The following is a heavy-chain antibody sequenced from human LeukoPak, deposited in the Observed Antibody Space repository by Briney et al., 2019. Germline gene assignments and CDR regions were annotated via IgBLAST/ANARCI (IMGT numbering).Heavy chain of an antibody. V-gene: IGHV4-59*08. CDR3: ATYGDSDY. J-gene: IGHJ4*02. Sequence: SETLSLTCTVSGGSISSYYCGWIRQPPGKELEWIGYIYYSGSTNYNPSLKSRVPIPGDPSKSQFSVKLSSVTAADTAVYYCATYGDSDYRGQGTLVTVSS. CDR2: IYYSGST. CDR1: GGSISSYY. D-gene: IGHD4-17*01.